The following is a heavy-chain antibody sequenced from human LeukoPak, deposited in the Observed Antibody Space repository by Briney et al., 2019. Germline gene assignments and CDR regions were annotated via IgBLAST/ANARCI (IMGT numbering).Heavy chain of an antibody. CDR1: GGSISSYY. Sequence: PSETLSLTCTVSGGSISSYYWSWIRQPPGKGLECIGYIYYSGSTNYNPSLKSRVTISVDTSKNQFSLKLSSVTAADTAVYYCARSYSSGYYRDAFDIWGQGTMVTVS. CDR2: IYYSGST. J-gene: IGHJ3*02. V-gene: IGHV4-59*01. D-gene: IGHD3-22*01. CDR3: ARSYSSGYYRDAFDI.